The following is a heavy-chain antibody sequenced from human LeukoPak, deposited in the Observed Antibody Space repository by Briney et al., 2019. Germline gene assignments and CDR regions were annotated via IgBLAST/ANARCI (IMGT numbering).Heavy chain of an antibody. CDR2: INPDSGDT. CDR3: ARDYCGGDCFPDY. J-gene: IGHJ4*02. D-gene: IGHD2-21*02. Sequence: ASVKVSCEASGYTFTGYLVYWVRPAPGEGVEWMGRINPDSGDTNYAQKLQGRVTMPRDTSISTAYMELSRLRSDDPAVYYCARDYCGGDCFPDYGGQGTLVTVSS. V-gene: IGHV1-2*06. CDR1: GYTFTGYL.